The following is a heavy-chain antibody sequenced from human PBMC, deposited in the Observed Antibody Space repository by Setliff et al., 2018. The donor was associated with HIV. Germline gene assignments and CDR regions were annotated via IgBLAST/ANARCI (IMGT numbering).Heavy chain of an antibody. CDR2: ISSISSYI. Sequence: PGGSLRLSCVASGFTFSSYSMNWVRQAPGKGLEWVSSISSISSYIKYAQTVKGRFTISRDNATNSLSLLMTSLRADDTAVYYCAKDRIRGYSGYDSPSFDYWGQAILVTVSS. J-gene: IGHJ4*02. CDR3: AKDRIRGYSGYDSPSFDY. V-gene: IGHV3-21*01. D-gene: IGHD5-12*01. CDR1: GFTFSSYS.